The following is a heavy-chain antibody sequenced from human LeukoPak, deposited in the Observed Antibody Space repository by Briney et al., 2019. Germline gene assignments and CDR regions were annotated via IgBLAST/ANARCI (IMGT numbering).Heavy chain of an antibody. CDR3: ARDLAP. Sequence: PSETLSLTCTVSGGSVSSGSYCWSWIRQPPGKGLEWIGYIYYSGSTNYNPSLKSRVTISVDTSKNQFSLKLSSVTAVDTAVYYCARDLAPWGQGTLVTVSS. J-gene: IGHJ5*02. CDR1: GGSVSSGSYC. CDR2: IYYSGST. D-gene: IGHD3-16*01. V-gene: IGHV4-61*01.